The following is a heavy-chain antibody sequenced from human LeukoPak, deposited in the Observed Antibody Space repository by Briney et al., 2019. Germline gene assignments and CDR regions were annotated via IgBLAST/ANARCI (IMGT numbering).Heavy chain of an antibody. CDR2: ITYDGGSK. CDR1: GFSFSSYA. J-gene: IGHJ4*02. D-gene: IGHD3-3*01. V-gene: IGHV3-30-3*01. CDR3: AREKRSGYYPGY. Sequence: GASLRLSCAASGFSFSSYAMHWVRQAPGKGLEWVAIITYDGGSKYYADSVEGRFTISRDQSKNTLYLQMNSLRPEDTAIYYCAREKRSGYYPGYWGQGTLVTVSS.